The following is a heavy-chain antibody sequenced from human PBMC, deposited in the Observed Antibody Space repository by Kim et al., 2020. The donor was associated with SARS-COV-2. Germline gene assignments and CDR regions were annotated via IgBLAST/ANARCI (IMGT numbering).Heavy chain of an antibody. CDR1: GYSFTSYW. V-gene: IGHV5-51*01. Sequence: GESLKISCKGSGYSFTSYWIGWVRQMPGKGLEWMGIIYPGDSDTRYSPSFQGQVTISADKSISTAYLQWSSLKASDTAMYYCARRAYYYGSGSYTLMPHRVYYFDYWGQGTLVTVSS. CDR3: ARRAYYYGSGSYTLMPHRVYYFDY. D-gene: IGHD3-10*01. CDR2: IYPGDSDT. J-gene: IGHJ4*02.